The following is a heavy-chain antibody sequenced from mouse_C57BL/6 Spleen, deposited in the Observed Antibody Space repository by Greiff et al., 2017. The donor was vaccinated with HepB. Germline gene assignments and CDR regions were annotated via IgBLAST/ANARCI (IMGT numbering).Heavy chain of an antibody. Sequence: VQLQQSGPELVKPGDSVKISCKASGYAFSSSWMNWVKQRTGKGLEWIGRIYPGDGDTNYNGKFKGKGTLTADKSSSTAYMQLSSLTSEDSAVYFCADYGSSYVGYFDVWGTGTTVTVSS. D-gene: IGHD1-1*01. CDR1: GYAFSSSW. CDR2: IYPGDGDT. V-gene: IGHV1-82*01. J-gene: IGHJ1*03. CDR3: ADYGSSYVGYFDV.